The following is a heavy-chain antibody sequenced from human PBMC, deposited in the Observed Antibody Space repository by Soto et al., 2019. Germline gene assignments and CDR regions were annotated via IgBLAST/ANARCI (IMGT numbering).Heavy chain of an antibody. CDR2: PNPNSGAP. Sequence: ASVKVSCKASGYTFTDYDIHWFRQAPGQGLEWMGWPNPNSGAPKYAEKLQGRVTMTRDRFINTPYMELSRLTSADRALYYCARINDLFTGYPFDHWGQGTLVTVSS. J-gene: IGHJ4*02. CDR1: GYTFTDYD. D-gene: IGHD3-9*01. V-gene: IGHV1-2*02. CDR3: ARINDLFTGYPFDH.